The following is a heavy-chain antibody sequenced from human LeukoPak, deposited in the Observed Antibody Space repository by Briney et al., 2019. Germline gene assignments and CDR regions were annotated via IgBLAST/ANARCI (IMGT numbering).Heavy chain of an antibody. CDR3: ARPFYYDSSGYADH. D-gene: IGHD3-22*01. CDR2: IYPGGSDT. CDR1: GYNFTNYW. Sequence: GESLKISCKGSGYNFTNYWIGGVRQMPGKGLEWMGLIYPGGSDTRYSPSFQGQVTISADKAISTAYLQWNSLKASGTAFYYCARPFYYDSSGYADHWGQGTLVTVSS. V-gene: IGHV5-51*01. J-gene: IGHJ5*02.